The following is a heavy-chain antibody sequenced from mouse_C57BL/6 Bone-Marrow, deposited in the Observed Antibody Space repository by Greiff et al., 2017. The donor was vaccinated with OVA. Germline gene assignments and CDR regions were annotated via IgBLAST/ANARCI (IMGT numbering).Heavy chain of an antibody. CDR2: IYPSDSET. CDR1: GYTFTSYW. Sequence: QVQLKQPGAELVRPGSSVKLSCKASGYTFTSYWMDWVKQRPGQGLEWIGNIYPSDSETHYNQKFKDKATLTVDKSSSTAYMQLSSLTSEDSAVYYCARSNYSNYVWYFDVWGTGTTVTVSS. V-gene: IGHV1-61*01. CDR3: ARSNYSNYVWYFDV. D-gene: IGHD2-5*01. J-gene: IGHJ1*03.